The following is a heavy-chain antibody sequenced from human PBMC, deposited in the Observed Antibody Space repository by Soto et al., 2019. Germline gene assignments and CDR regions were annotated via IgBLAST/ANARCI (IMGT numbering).Heavy chain of an antibody. CDR1: GFTFSSYE. D-gene: IGHD1-1*01. V-gene: IGHV3-48*03. CDR2: ISSSGSTI. CDR3: ARAAEGNWNEPGDAFDI. Sequence: EVQLVESGGGLVQPGGSLRLSCAASGFTFSSYEMNWVRQAPGKGLEWVSYISSSGSTIYYADSVKGRFTISRDNAKNSLELQMNSLRAEDTAVYYCARAAEGNWNEPGDAFDIWGQGTMVTVSS. J-gene: IGHJ3*02.